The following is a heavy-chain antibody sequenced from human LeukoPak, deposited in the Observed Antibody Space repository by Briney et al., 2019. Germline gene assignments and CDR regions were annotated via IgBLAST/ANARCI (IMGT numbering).Heavy chain of an antibody. CDR1: GYRFTTYW. Sequence: HGESLKISCKGSGYRFTTYWIGWVRQMPGKGLEWMGIIYPGDSDTRYGPSFQGQVTISADKSINTAYLQWSNLKASDTAIHYCARFSGDNAFDIWGQGTMVTVS. CDR2: IYPGDSDT. D-gene: IGHD2-21*02. J-gene: IGHJ3*02. CDR3: ARFSGDNAFDI. V-gene: IGHV5-51*01.